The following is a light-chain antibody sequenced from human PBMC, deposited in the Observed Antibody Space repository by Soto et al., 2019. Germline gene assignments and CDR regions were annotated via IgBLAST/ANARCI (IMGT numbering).Light chain of an antibody. CDR2: GAS. J-gene: IGKJ1*01. Sequence: SPATLSVSPGETASLSCRASQSAGNFLAWYQQKPGQAPRLLIYGASNRATGIPDRFSGTGSGTDFTLTVSSLQSEDFAVYYCQQYDNWPQTFGQGTKGDIK. V-gene: IGKV3D-15*01. CDR1: QSAGNF. CDR3: QQYDNWPQT.